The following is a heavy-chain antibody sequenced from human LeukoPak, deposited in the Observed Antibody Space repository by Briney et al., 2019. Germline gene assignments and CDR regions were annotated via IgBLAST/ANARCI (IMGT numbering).Heavy chain of an antibody. D-gene: IGHD2-2*01. CDR3: ASLRWVYCSSTSCYYSPDY. Sequence: GSSVKVSCKASGGTFSSYAISWVRQAPGQGLEWMGGIIPIFGTANYAQKFRGRVTITADESTSTAYMELSSLRSEDTAVYYCASLRWVYCSSTSCYYSPDYWGQGTLVTVSS. J-gene: IGHJ4*02. CDR2: IIPIFGTA. CDR1: GGTFSSYA. V-gene: IGHV1-69*01.